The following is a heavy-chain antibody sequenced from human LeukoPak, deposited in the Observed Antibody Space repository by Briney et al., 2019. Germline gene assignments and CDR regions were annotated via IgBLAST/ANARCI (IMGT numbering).Heavy chain of an antibody. J-gene: IGHJ4*02. Sequence: SVKVSCKASGGTFSSYAISWVRQAPGQGLEWMGRIIPIFGTANYAQKFQGRVTITTDESTSTAYMELSSLRSEDTAVYYRARDPGGYNPYYFDYWGQGTLVTVSS. D-gene: IGHD5-24*01. CDR3: ARDPGGYNPYYFDY. V-gene: IGHV1-69*05. CDR1: GGTFSSYA. CDR2: IIPIFGTA.